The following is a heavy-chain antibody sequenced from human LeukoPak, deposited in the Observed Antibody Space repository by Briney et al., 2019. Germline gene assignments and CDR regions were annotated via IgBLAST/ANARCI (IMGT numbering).Heavy chain of an antibody. CDR1: GYTFIDYY. J-gene: IGHJ4*02. V-gene: IGHV1-2*02. CDR2: INPESGGT. CDR3: ASVYSSGWYFDY. D-gene: IGHD6-19*01. Sequence: ASVTVSCKASGYTFIDYYIHWVRQVPGQGLEWMGWINPESGGTNYAQQFQGRVTMTRDTSISTAYMELSRLRSDDTAVYYSASVYSSGWYFDYWGQGTLVTVSS.